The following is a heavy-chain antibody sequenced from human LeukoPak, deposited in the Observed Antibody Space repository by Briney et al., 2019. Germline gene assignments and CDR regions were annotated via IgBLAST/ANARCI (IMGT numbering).Heavy chain of an antibody. V-gene: IGHV3-7*01. CDR3: ARDSPYDFWSGYPFDY. D-gene: IGHD3-3*01. CDR1: GFTFSSYW. CDR2: IKQDGSEK. Sequence: PGGSLRLSCAASGFTFSSYWMSWVRQAPGEGLEWVANIKQDGSEKYYVDSVKGRFTISRDNAKNSLYLQMNSLRAEDTAVYYCARDSPYDFWSGYPFDYWGQGTQVTVSS. J-gene: IGHJ4*02.